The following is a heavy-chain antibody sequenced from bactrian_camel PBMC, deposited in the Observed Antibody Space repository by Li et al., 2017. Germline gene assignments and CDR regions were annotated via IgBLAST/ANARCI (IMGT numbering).Heavy chain of an antibody. V-gene: IGHV3S6*01. D-gene: IGHD5*01. CDR1: EFTFNNVY. CDR3: ARESYGLGVD. Sequence: HVQLVESGGALVQPGASLRLSCAASEFTFNNVYMNWVRQAPGKGLEWVSGIYPVDGCTYYKDSVKGRFTISRDNAKNTVYLQLNSLKTEDMAMYYCARESYGLGVDWGQGTQVTVS. CDR2: IYPVDGCT. J-gene: IGHJ4*01.